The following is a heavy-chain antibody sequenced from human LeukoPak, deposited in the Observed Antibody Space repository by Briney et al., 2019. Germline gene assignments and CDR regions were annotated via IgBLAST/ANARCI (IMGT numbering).Heavy chain of an antibody. Sequence: AGGSLRLSCAASGFTFSSYAMSWVRQAPGKGLGWVSAISGSGGSTYYADSVRGRSTISRDNAKNSLYLQMNSLTAEDTAVYYCARDFPIVVVPAAIPAALEIWGQGTMVTVSS. D-gene: IGHD2-2*02. V-gene: IGHV3-23*01. CDR3: ARDFPIVVVPAAIPAALEI. CDR2: ISGSGGST. J-gene: IGHJ3*02. CDR1: GFTFSSYA.